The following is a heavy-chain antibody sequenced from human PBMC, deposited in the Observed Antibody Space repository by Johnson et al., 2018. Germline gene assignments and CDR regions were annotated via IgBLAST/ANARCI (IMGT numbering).Heavy chain of an antibody. D-gene: IGHD6-13*01. CDR3: ARDSDSNTWSNDAFDI. CDR1: GFTFSSYS. CDR2: ISISSTHI. V-gene: IGHV3-21*01. Sequence: VQLVESGGGLVKPGGSLRLSCAASGFTFSSYSMNWVRQAPGKGLEWVSSISISSTHIHYADSVKGRFTTSRANTKNSLYLQMNSLRNEDTAVYYCARDSDSNTWSNDAFDIWGQGTMVTVSS. J-gene: IGHJ3*02.